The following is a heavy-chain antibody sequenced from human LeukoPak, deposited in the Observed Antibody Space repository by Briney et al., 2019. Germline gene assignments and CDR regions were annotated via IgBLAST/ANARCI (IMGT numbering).Heavy chain of an antibody. D-gene: IGHD5-24*01. V-gene: IGHV1-69*05. CDR3: ARGAHRRDGYNLDWFDP. CDR2: IIPIFGTA. CDR1: GGTFSSYA. Sequence: GSSVKVSCKASGGTFSSYAISWVRQAPGQGLEWMGRIIPIFGTANYPHKFRGGVTITTEESTNTAYMELGSLRSEDTAVYYCARGAHRRDGYNLDWFDPWGQGTLVTVSS. J-gene: IGHJ5*02.